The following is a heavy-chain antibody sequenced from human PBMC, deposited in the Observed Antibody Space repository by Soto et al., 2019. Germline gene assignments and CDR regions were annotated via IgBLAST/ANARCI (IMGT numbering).Heavy chain of an antibody. Sequence: PSETLSLTCTVSGASISSDDYYWSWIRQPPGKGLEWIGYIYYSGSTYYNPSLKSRLTISLDTSKNQFSLKLRSVTAADTAVYYCARSTGRYWGQGTLVTVSS. CDR3: ARSTGRY. D-gene: IGHD4-4*01. V-gene: IGHV4-30-4*01. CDR1: GASISSDDYY. CDR2: IYYSGST. J-gene: IGHJ4*02.